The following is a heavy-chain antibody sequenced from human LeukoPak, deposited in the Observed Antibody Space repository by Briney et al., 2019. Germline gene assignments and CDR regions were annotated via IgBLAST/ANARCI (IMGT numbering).Heavy chain of an antibody. V-gene: IGHV3-23*01. CDR1: GFTFSSYA. CDR3: AKATYYDGSGYHYYFDY. D-gene: IGHD3-22*01. J-gene: IGHJ4*02. Sequence: GGSLRLSCAASGFTFSSYAMSWVRQAPGKGLEWVSAISGSGGSTYYADSVKGRLTISRDNSKNTLYLQMNSLRAEDTAVYYCAKATYYDGSGYHYYFDYWGQGTLVTVSS. CDR2: ISGSGGST.